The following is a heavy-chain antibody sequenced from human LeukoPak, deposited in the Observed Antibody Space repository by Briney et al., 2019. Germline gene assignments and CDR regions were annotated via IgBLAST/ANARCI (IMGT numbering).Heavy chain of an antibody. CDR3: ARDSGSYYLGPGNNDAFDI. V-gene: IGHV1-46*01. D-gene: IGHD1-26*01. J-gene: IGHJ3*02. CDR1: GYTFTSYY. CDR2: INPSGGST. Sequence: EASVKVSCKASGYTFTSYYMHWVRQAPGQGLEWMGIINPSGGSTSYAQKFQGRVTMTRDTSTSTVYMELSSLRSEDTAVYYCARDSGSYYLGPGNNDAFDIWGQGTMVTVSS.